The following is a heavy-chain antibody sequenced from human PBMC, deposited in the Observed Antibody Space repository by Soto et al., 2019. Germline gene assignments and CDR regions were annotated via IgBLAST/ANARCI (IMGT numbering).Heavy chain of an antibody. V-gene: IGHV2-70*01. CDR2: IDWDDDK. CDR3: ARNFYDTGNYYARIDY. CDR1: GFSFSTSGMC. D-gene: IGHD3-10*01. J-gene: IGHJ4*02. Sequence: GPTLVNPTQTLTLTCTFSGFSFSTSGMCVSWIRQPPGKALEWLALIDWDDDKFYLPSLKTRLTISRDTSTTQVVLTMTNMDPLDTATYYCARNFYDTGNYYARIDYWGPGTLVTVSS.